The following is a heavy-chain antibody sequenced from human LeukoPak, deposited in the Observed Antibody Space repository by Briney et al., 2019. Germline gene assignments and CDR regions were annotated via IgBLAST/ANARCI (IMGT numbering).Heavy chain of an antibody. CDR2: IYYSGST. CDR3: ARYPFDGYNYYFDY. CDR1: GGSISCYY. V-gene: IGHV4-59*01. J-gene: IGHJ4*02. D-gene: IGHD5-24*01. Sequence: SETLSLTCTVSGGSISCYYWSWIRPPPGKGLEWIGYIYYSGSTKYNPSLKSRVTISVDTTKNQFSLRLSSVTAADTAVYYCARYPFDGYNYYFDYWGQGTLVTVSS.